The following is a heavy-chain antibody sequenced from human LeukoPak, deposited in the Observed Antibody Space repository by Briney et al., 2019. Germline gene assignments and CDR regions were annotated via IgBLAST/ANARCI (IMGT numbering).Heavy chain of an antibody. J-gene: IGHJ4*02. CDR3: ARSRGYSSSLLSPVEFDY. CDR2: IYTSGST. V-gene: IGHV4-61*02. CDR1: GGSISSGSYY. Sequence: PSETLSLTCTVSGGSISSGSYYWSWIRQPAGKGLEWIGRIYTSGSTNYNPSLKSRVTISVDTSKNQFSLKLSSVTAADTAVYYCARSRGYSSSLLSPVEFDYWGQGTLVTVSS. D-gene: IGHD6-13*01.